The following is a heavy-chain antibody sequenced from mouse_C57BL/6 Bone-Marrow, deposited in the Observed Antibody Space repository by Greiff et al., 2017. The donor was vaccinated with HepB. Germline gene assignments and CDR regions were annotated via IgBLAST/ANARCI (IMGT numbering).Heavy chain of an antibody. Sequence: EVQLVESGGDLVKPGGSLKLSCAASGFTFSSYGMSWVRQTPDKRLEWVATISSGGSYTYYPDSVKGRFTISRDNAKNTLYLQMSSLKSEDTAMYYCARHGNLGYWGQGTTLTVSS. CDR2: ISSGGSYT. D-gene: IGHD1-1*02. J-gene: IGHJ2*01. V-gene: IGHV5-6*01. CDR1: GFTFSSYG. CDR3: ARHGNLGY.